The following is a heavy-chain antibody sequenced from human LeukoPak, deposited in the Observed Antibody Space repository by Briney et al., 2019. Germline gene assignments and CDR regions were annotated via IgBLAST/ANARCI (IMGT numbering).Heavy chain of an antibody. CDR2: ISGSGGST. Sequence: GGSLRLSCAASGFTFSSYAMSWVRQAPGKGLEWVSAISGSGGSTYYADSVKGRFTISRDNSKNTLYLQMNSLRAEDTAVYYCAKDFDYGDYDLYYFDYWGQGTLVTVSS. CDR3: AKDFDYGDYDLYYFDY. J-gene: IGHJ4*02. D-gene: IGHD4-17*01. CDR1: GFTFSSYA. V-gene: IGHV3-23*01.